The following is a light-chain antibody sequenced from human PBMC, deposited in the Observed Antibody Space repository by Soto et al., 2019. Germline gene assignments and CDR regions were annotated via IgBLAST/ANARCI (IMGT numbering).Light chain of an antibody. J-gene: IGLJ2*01. CDR1: SSNIGSNT. Sequence: QSVLTQPPSASGTPGQRVTISCSGSSSNIGSNTVNWYQQLPGTAPKLLIYSDNQRPSGVPDRFSGSKSGTPASLAISGLQSEDEADYHCAVWDDSLNGVVFGGGTKLTVL. V-gene: IGLV1-44*01. CDR2: SDN. CDR3: AVWDDSLNGVV.